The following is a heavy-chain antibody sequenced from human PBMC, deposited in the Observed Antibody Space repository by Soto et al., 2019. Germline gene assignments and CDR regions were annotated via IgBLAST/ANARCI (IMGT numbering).Heavy chain of an antibody. D-gene: IGHD3-9*01. J-gene: IGHJ5*02. CDR2: IYYSGST. CDR1: GGSISSGGYY. V-gene: IGHV4-30-4*08. Sequence: SETLSLTCTVSGGSISSGGYYCSWIRQHPGKGLEWIGYIYYSGSTYYNPSLKSRVTISVDTSKNQFSLKLSSVTAADTAVYYCARLRYFDWYPAPGWFDPWGQGTLVTVSS. CDR3: ARLRYFDWYPAPGWFDP.